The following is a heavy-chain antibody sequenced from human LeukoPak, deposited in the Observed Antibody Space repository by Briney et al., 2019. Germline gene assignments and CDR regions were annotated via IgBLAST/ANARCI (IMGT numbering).Heavy chain of an antibody. Sequence: GGSLRLSCEASGFTFTSYAMHWVRQAPGKGLEWVSSITSSGDGTFYTDSLNGRFTISRDNAKKVVFLQMKSLRRGDSALYFCAKGTDTTGRQSFDIWGQGTLVTVSS. J-gene: IGHJ4*02. CDR2: ITSSGDGT. CDR1: GFTFTSYA. V-gene: IGHV3-23*01. CDR3: AKGTDTTGRQSFDI. D-gene: IGHD1-1*01.